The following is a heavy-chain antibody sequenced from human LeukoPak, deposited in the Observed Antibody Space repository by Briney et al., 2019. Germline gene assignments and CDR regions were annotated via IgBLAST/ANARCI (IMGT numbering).Heavy chain of an antibody. CDR1: GFTVSNYE. V-gene: IGHV3-48*03. CDR3: ARKYDLWRFDY. D-gene: IGHD3-3*01. Sequence: GGSLRLSCASSGFTVSNYEMNWVRQAPGEGLEWVSYISSSGSTKYYADSVKGRFTISRDNAKNSLYLQMNSLRAEDTAVYYCARKYDLWRFDYWGQGTLVTVSS. J-gene: IGHJ4*02. CDR2: ISSSGSTK.